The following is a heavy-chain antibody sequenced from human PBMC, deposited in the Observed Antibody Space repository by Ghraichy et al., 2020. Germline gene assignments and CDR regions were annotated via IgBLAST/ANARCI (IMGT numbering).Heavy chain of an antibody. V-gene: IGHV4-31*03. CDR3: ARGAGTKGNWFDP. J-gene: IGHJ5*02. CDR2: IYYSGST. D-gene: IGHD1-7*01. CDR1: GGSISSGGYY. Sequence: SQTLSLTCTVSGGSISSGGYYWSWIRQHPGKGLEWIGYIYYSGSTYYNPSLKSRVTISVDTSKNQFSLKLSSVTAADTAVYYCARGAGTKGNWFDPWGQGTLVTVSS.